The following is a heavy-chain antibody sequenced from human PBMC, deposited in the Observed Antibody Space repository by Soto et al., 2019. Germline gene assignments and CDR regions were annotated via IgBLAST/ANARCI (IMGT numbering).Heavy chain of an antibody. D-gene: IGHD3-10*01. J-gene: IGHJ6*02. CDR1: GGSISSSSYY. Sequence: QLQLQGSGPGLVKPSETLSLTCTVSGGSISSSSYYWGWIRQPPGKGLEWIGSIYYSGSTYYNPSLKSRVTISVDTSKNQFSLKLSSVTAADTAVYYCARQDEFGGAMDVWGQGTTVTVSS. CDR3: ARQDEFGGAMDV. V-gene: IGHV4-39*01. CDR2: IYYSGST.